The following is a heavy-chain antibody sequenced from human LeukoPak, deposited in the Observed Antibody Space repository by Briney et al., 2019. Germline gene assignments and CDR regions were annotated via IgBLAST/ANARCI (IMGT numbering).Heavy chain of an antibody. CDR1: GFTFDHFG. D-gene: IGHD1-26*01. CDR2: VTGSATTT. V-gene: IGHV3-23*01. CDR3: VKHARVGTSTAFEV. Sequence: PGGSLRLSCTASGFTFDHFGMGWVRQAPGKGLEWVSAVTGSATTTSYADSVKGRFTVSRDNSQSLLSLQMDSLGAEDTAIYYCVKHARVGTSTAFEVWGQGTLVTVSS. J-gene: IGHJ3*01.